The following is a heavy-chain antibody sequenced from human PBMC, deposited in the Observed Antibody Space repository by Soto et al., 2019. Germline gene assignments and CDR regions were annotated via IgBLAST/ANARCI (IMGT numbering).Heavy chain of an antibody. CDR3: AVYAPRHWFDS. D-gene: IGHD6-6*01. J-gene: IGHJ5*01. CDR2: IYVGGYT. V-gene: IGHV3-66*01. CDR1: GFTVSNNY. Sequence: EVQLVESGGDLVQPGGSLRLSCAASGFTVSNNYMTWVRQAPGKGLEWVSLIYVGGYTYYADSVKGRFTIYRDNSKNTLYLKMNSLRAEDTAVYYCAVYAPRHWFDSWGQGTLVTVSS.